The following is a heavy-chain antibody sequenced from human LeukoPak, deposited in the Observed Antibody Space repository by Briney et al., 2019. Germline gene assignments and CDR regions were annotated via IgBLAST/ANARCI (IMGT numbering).Heavy chain of an antibody. V-gene: IGHV4-59*01. CDR2: IYYSGST. Sequence: PSETLSLTCTVSGASISDYYWTWIRQPPGKGLEWIGYIYYSGSTNYKRSLKSRVTLSVDPSNNHVSLKVSCVTAADTAVYYCARVKDYYDSSGPLYFDSWGQGTLVTVSS. CDR3: ARVKDYYDSSGPLYFDS. D-gene: IGHD3-22*01. J-gene: IGHJ4*02. CDR1: GASISDYY.